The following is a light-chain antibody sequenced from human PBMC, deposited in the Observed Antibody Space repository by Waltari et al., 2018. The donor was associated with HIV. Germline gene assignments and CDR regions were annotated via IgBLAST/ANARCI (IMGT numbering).Light chain of an antibody. CDR1: QSLSSN. CDR2: GES. Sequence: EIVMTQSPATLSASPGERATISCRASQSLSSNLAWYQQKPGQAPRLLIYGESTRATGIPARFSGSGSGTEFTLTISSLQSEDFAVYYCQQYTNWPLTFGGGTKVEIK. J-gene: IGKJ4*01. CDR3: QQYTNWPLT. V-gene: IGKV3-15*01.